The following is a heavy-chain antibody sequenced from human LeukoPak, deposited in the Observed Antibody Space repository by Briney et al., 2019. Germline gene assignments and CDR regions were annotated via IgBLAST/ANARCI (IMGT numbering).Heavy chain of an antibody. J-gene: IGHJ3*02. Sequence: RASETLSLTCTVSGGSISSSSHYWGWIRQSPGEGLEWIGSINYSGTTHYNPSLKSQVTIYVDKTKNEFSLKLSSVTAEDTAMYYCARSDTSGGVIAFDAFDIWGQGTVVTVSS. V-gene: IGHV4-39*07. CDR3: ARSDTSGGVIAFDAFDI. D-gene: IGHD3-16*02. CDR2: INYSGTT. CDR1: GGSISSSSHY.